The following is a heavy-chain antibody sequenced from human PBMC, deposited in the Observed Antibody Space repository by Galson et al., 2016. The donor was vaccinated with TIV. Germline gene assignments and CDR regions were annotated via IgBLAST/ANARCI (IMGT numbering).Heavy chain of an antibody. V-gene: IGHV1-2*02. Sequence: SVKVSCKASGYTFPDYYIHWVRQAPGQGLEWMGSINTNGGGTNYAQTFQGRVTMTRDTSVSTAYMELRTLRSDDTALDYCAREMTYCSGRRCSLFGYWGQGTLVTVSS. D-gene: IGHD2-15*01. CDR1: GYTFPDYY. CDR2: INTNGGGT. CDR3: AREMTYCSGRRCSLFGY. J-gene: IGHJ4*02.